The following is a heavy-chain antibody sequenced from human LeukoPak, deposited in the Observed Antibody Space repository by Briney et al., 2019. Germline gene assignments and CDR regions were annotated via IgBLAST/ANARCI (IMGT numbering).Heavy chain of an antibody. Sequence: SETLSLTCAVYGGSFSDYYWSWIRQPPGKGLEWIGEIDHRESTTYNPSLKSRVTISVDTSKNQFSLKLNSVTAADTAVYYCASRMYYYYGMVVWGQGTTVIVSS. CDR2: IDHREST. CDR3: ASRMYYYYGMVV. CDR1: GGSFSDYY. V-gene: IGHV4-34*01. J-gene: IGHJ6*02.